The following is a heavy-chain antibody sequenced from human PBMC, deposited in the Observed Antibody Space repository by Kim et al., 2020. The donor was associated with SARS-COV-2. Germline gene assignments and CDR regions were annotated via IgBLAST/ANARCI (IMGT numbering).Heavy chain of an antibody. CDR3: ARGDSSGWSPDGY. J-gene: IGHJ4*02. Sequence: GGSLRLSCAASGFTFSSYGMHWVRQAPGKGLEWVAVIWYDGSNKYYADSVKGRFTISRDNSKNTLYLQMNSLRAEDTAVYYCARGDSSGWSPDGYWGQGTLVTVSS. D-gene: IGHD6-19*01. CDR2: IWYDGSNK. V-gene: IGHV3-33*01. CDR1: GFTFSSYG.